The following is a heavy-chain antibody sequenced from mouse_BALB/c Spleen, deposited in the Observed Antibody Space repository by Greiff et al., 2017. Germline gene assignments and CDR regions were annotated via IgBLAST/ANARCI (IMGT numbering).Heavy chain of an antibody. Sequence: VQLKESGPGLVKPSQSLSLTCSVTGYSITSGYYWNWIRQFPGNKLEWMGYISYDGSNNYNPSLKNRISITRDTSKNQFFLKLNSVTTEDTATYYCARDSFYDGPYFDYWGQGTTLTVSS. CDR1: GYSITSGYY. CDR2: ISYDGSN. D-gene: IGHD2-3*01. J-gene: IGHJ2*01. V-gene: IGHV3-6*02. CDR3: ARDSFYDGPYFDY.